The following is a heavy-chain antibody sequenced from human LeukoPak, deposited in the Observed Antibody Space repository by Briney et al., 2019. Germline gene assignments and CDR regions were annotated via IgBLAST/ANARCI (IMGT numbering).Heavy chain of an antibody. J-gene: IGHJ4*02. V-gene: IGHV4-59*01. CDR2: IYYTGST. D-gene: IGHD4/OR15-4a*01. CDR3: AGKKGTMVFFDY. CDR1: GGSISSYY. Sequence: SETLSLTCTVSGGSISSYYWSWVRQPPGKGLEWIGYIYYTGSTNFNPSIKGRATISVDTSKNQFSLKLTSVTAADTAVYYCAGKKGTMVFFDYWGQGTLVTVSS.